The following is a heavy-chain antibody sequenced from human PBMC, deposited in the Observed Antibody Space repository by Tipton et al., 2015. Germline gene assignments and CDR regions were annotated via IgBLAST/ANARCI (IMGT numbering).Heavy chain of an antibody. CDR1: GFTVSSNY. J-gene: IGHJ4*02. D-gene: IGHD1-1*01. V-gene: IGHV3-53*01. CDR2: IYRGGDT. CDR3: ARDHASGTPFDY. Sequence: SLRLSCAASGFTVSSNYMSWVRQAPGKGLEWVSIIYRGGDTDYADSVKGRFTISRDNSKNMVYLQMNSLTAEDTAVYFCARDHASGTPFDYWGQGTLVTVSS.